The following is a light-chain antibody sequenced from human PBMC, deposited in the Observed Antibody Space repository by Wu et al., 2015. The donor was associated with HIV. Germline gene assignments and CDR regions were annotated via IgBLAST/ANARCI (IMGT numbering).Light chain of an antibody. J-gene: IGKJ1*01. CDR2: DAS. Sequence: AIQMTQSPSSLSASVGDRVTITCRASQGIRNDLGWYQQKPGKAPKLLIYDASSLQSGVPSRFSGSESGTDFTLTISSLQPEDFATYYCLQDYNYPWTFGQGTKVEIK. V-gene: IGKV1-6*01. CDR3: LQDYNYPWT. CDR1: QGIRND.